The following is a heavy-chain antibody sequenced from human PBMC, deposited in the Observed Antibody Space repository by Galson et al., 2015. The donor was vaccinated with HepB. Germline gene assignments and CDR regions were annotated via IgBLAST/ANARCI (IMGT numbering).Heavy chain of an antibody. D-gene: IGHD2-15*01. V-gene: IGHV3-64D*06. CDR2: ISSDGTNT. J-gene: IGHJ4*02. Sequence: SLRLSCAVSEFTFSSFALHWVRQAPGQGLEYVSAISSDGTNTYYADSVKGRFTISRDNSKNTLYLQMSSLRADDTAIYYCVTGHCAGSSCYSSRWAPYFDYWGQGTLVTVSS. CDR1: EFTFSSFA. CDR3: VTGHCAGSSCYSSRWAPYFDY.